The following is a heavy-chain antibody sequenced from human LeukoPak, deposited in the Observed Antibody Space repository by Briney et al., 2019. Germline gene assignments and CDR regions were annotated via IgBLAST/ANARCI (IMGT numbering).Heavy chain of an antibody. Sequence: SETLSLTCTVSGGSISSYYWSWIRQPAGKGLEWIGCIYTSGSTNYNPSLKSRVTISMDTSKNQFSLKLKSVTAADTAVYFCARDPVNFAGYLLTPWGQGTLVTVSS. J-gene: IGHJ5*02. CDR3: ARDPVNFAGYLLTP. D-gene: IGHD3-9*01. V-gene: IGHV4-4*07. CDR1: GGSISSYY. CDR2: IYTSGST.